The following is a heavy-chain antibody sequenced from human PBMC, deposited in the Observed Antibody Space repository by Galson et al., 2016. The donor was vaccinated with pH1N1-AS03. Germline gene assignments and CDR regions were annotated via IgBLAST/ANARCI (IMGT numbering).Heavy chain of an antibody. CDR2: IRSKSYGGTT. Sequence: SLRLSCAASGFTFNTYALHWFRQAPGKGLEWVGFIRSKSYGGTTEYAASVKGRFSISGDDSDSIVYLQMNGLKIEDTAVYYCSRYGGYPDYWGQGTLVTVSS. J-gene: IGHJ4*02. CDR3: SRYGGYPDY. D-gene: IGHD5-18*01. CDR1: GFTFNTYA. V-gene: IGHV3-49*03.